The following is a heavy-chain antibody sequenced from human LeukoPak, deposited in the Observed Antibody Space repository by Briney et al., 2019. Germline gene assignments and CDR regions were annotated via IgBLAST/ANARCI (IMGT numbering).Heavy chain of an antibody. CDR1: GFTFNSYA. D-gene: IGHD3-10*01. CDR2: ISDSGRSS. Sequence: GGSLRLSCAASGFTFNSYAMSWVRRAPGKGLEWVSSISDSGRSSCYADSVKGRFTISRDNSKNTLYLQMNSLRAEETAVYYCARDRMVYTYWGQGTLVTVSS. CDR3: ARDRMVYTY. V-gene: IGHV3-23*01. J-gene: IGHJ4*02.